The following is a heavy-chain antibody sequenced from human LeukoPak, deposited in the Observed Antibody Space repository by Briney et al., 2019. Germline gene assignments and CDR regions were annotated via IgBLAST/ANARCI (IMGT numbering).Heavy chain of an antibody. V-gene: IGHV3-7*01. D-gene: IGHD6-19*01. CDR1: GFTFSSYW. J-gene: IGHJ4*02. CDR3: ARTYSSGWPFDY. CDR2: IKQDGSEK. Sequence: GGSLRLSCAASGFTFSSYWISWVRQAPGKGLEWVANIKQDGSEKYYVDSVKGRFTISRDNAKNSLYLQMNSLRAEDTAVYYCARTYSSGWPFDYWGQGTLVTVSS.